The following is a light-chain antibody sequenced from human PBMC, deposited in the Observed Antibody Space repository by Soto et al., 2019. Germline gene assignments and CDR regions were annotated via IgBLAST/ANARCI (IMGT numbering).Light chain of an antibody. CDR2: AAS. Sequence: IQLTQSPSSQTASVGDSVTITCRARQNINSYLNWYQQKRGKAPKLLIYAASSLQSRVPSRFSSSGSGTDFTLTISSLQPEDFATYYCQQSYSTPRTFAQGTKVDI. V-gene: IGKV1-39*01. CDR1: QNINSY. J-gene: IGKJ1*01. CDR3: QQSYSTPRT.